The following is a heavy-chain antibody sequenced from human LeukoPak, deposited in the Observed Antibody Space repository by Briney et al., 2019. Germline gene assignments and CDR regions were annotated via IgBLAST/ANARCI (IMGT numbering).Heavy chain of an antibody. V-gene: IGHV3-30*03. CDR3: ARGIRHNYYGSGSHSHYPDY. J-gene: IGHJ4*02. CDR1: GFTFSSYG. Sequence: SGGSLRPSCAASGFTFSSYGMHWVRQAPGKGLEWVAVISYDGSNKYYADSVKGRFTISRDNAKNSLYLQMNSLRAEDTAVYYSARGIRHNYYGSGSHSHYPDYWGQGTLVTVSS. D-gene: IGHD3-10*01. CDR2: ISYDGSNK.